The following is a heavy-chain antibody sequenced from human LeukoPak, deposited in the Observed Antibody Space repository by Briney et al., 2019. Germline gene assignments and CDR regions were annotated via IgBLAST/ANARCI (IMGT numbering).Heavy chain of an antibody. CDR1: GFTFSSSW. J-gene: IGHJ4*02. CDR3: ARVRFLDY. D-gene: IGHD3-3*01. Sequence: GGSLRLSCAASGFTFSSSWMSWVRQAPGKGLEGVANIKQDGSEKYYVDSVKGRFTISRDNAKNSLYLQVNSLRAEDTAVYYCARVRFLDYWGQGTLVTVSS. CDR2: IKQDGSEK. V-gene: IGHV3-7*01.